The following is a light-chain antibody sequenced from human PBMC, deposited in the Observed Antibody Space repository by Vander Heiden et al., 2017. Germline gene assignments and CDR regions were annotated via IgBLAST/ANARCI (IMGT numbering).Light chain of an antibody. CDR1: QSVSRTS. CDR3: QQYDTYSRT. V-gene: IGKV3-20*01. Sequence: EIVLTQSPGILSLSPGERATLSSTATQSVSRTSWSGYQQQTGQAPRLLIFDGSSRAAGIADRFSGSGSGTDFTPPITSLEAEDFAVYYCQQYDTYSRTFGPGTKVEVK. J-gene: IGKJ1*01. CDR2: DGS.